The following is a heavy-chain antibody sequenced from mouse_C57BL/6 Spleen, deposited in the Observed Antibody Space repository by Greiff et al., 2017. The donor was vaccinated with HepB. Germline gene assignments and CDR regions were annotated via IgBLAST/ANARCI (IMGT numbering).Heavy chain of an antibody. CDR3: ARALDYDAFDY. CDR2: IDPSDSYT. V-gene: IGHV1-69*01. CDR1: GYTFTSYW. D-gene: IGHD2-4*01. Sequence: VKLQQPGAELVMPGASVKLSCKASGYTFTSYWMHWVKQRPGQGLEWIGEIDPSDSYTNYNQKFKGKSTLTVDKSSSTAYMQLSSLTSEDSAVYYCARALDYDAFDYWGQGTTLTVSS. J-gene: IGHJ2*01.